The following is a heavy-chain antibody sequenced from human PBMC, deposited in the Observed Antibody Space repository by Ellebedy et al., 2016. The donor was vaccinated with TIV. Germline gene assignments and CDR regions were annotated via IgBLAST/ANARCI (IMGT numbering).Heavy chain of an antibody. V-gene: IGHV4-59*08. CDR3: ARQDYDILTGVRDAFDI. Sequence: PSETLSLTCTVSGGSISRYYWGWIRQPPGRGLDWIGDIYYSGSTRYNPSLKSRVTISVDTSKNQISLKLSSVTAADTAVYHCARQDYDILTGVRDAFDIWGQGTLVTVSS. CDR2: IYYSGST. J-gene: IGHJ3*02. CDR1: GGSISRYY. D-gene: IGHD3-9*01.